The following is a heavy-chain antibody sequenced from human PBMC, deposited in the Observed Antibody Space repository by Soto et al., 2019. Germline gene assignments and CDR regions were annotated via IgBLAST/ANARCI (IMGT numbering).Heavy chain of an antibody. CDR3: TRDWTCNTCPCMDV. J-gene: IGHJ6*02. CDR2: VRGSGAKT. CDR1: GFTFSTYA. Sequence: EVQLLESGGGLVQPGGSLRLSCTASGFTFSTYAMTWVRQAPGKGLEWVSTVRGSGAKTYYADSVRGRFTISRDNSKDTLYLQMNSLTAEDTATYYFTRDWTCNTCPCMDVWGQGTTVTVSS. V-gene: IGHV3-23*01. D-gene: IGHD3-3*01.